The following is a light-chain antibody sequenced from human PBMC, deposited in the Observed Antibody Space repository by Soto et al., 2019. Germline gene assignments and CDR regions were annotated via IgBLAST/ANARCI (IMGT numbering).Light chain of an antibody. V-gene: IGKV1-5*01. Sequence: DIQMTQSPSTLSASVGDRFAITCRASQSISRWLAWYQQKPGKAPKVLIWDASSLQRGVPSRFSGSGSGTEFTLTISSLQPDDFATYYCQQYNGYSTWTFGQGTKVDIK. CDR2: DAS. CDR3: QQYNGYSTWT. J-gene: IGKJ1*01. CDR1: QSISRW.